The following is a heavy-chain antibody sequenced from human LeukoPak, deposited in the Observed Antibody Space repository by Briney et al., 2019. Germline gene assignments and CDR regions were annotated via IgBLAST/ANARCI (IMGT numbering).Heavy chain of an antibody. D-gene: IGHD2-2*01. Sequence: GGSLRLSCAASGFTFSSYWMSWVRQAPGKGLEWVASIKQDESKKYSMDSVKGRFTISRDNSKNTLYLQMNSLRAEDTAVYYCAKGVVVAPDVTPFDYWGQGTLVTVSS. J-gene: IGHJ4*02. CDR3: AKGVVVAPDVTPFDY. CDR1: GFTFSSYW. V-gene: IGHV3-7*03. CDR2: IKQDESKK.